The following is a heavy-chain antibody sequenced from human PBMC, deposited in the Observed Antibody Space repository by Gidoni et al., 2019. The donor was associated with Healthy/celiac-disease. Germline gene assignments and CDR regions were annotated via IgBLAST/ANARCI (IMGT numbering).Heavy chain of an antibody. D-gene: IGHD6-13*01. J-gene: IGHJ4*02. V-gene: IGHV3-33*01. CDR2: IWYDGSNK. Sequence: QVQLVESGGGVVQPGRSLRLSCAASGFTFSSYGMHWVRQAPGKGLEWVPVIWYDGSNKYYADSVKGRFTISRDNSKNTLYLQMNSLRAEDTAVYYCARDRSSWGGFDYWGQGTLVTVSS. CDR3: ARDRSSWGGFDY. CDR1: GFTFSSYG.